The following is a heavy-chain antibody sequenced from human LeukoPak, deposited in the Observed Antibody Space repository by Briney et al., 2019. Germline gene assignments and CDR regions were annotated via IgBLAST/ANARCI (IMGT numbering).Heavy chain of an antibody. CDR2: IYYSGST. V-gene: IGHV4-30-4*08. CDR1: GGSISSGGYY. CDR3: ARASQYSYYYGSGSYYEDY. D-gene: IGHD3-10*01. J-gene: IGHJ4*02. Sequence: SETLSLTCTVSGGSISSGGYYWSWIRQPPGKGLEWIGYIYYSGSTYYNPSLKSRVTTSVDTSKNQFSLKLSSVTAADTAVYYCARASQYSYYYGSGSYYEDYWGQGTLVTVSS.